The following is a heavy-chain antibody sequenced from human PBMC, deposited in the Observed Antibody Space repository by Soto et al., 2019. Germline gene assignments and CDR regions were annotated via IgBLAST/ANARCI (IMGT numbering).Heavy chain of an antibody. D-gene: IGHD6-13*01. CDR3: ARDPGIASAFDI. V-gene: IGHV3-33*01. Sequence: QVQLVESGGGVVQPGRSLRLSCAASGFTFSSYGRHWVRQAPGKGLEWVAVIWYDGSNKYYADSVKGRFTISRDNSKNTLYLQMNSLRAEDTAVYYCARDPGIASAFDIWGQGTMVTVSS. J-gene: IGHJ3*02. CDR2: IWYDGSNK. CDR1: GFTFSSYG.